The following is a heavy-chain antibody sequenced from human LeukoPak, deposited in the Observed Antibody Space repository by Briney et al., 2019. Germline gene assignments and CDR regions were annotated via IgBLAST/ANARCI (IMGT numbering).Heavy chain of an antibody. D-gene: IGHD6-13*01. CDR1: GFTFSSYG. CDR3: AKSRSHVGIAYFDY. CDR2: ISYDGSNK. J-gene: IGHJ4*02. V-gene: IGHV3-30*18. Sequence: GGSLRLSCAASGFTFSSYGMHWVRQAPGKGLEWVAVISYDGSNKYYADSVKGRFTISRDNSKNTLYLQMNSLRAEDTAVYYCAKSRSHVGIAYFDYWGQGTLVTVSS.